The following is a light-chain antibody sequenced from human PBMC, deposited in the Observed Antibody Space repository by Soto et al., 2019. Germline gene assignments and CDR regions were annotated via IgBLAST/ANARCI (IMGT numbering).Light chain of an antibody. Sequence: QSVLTQPPSASGSPGQSVTISCTGTSTDVGGYNYVSWYQQHPGKAPKLMIFGVSKRPSGVPDRFYGSKFGNTASLTVSGLQAEDEAHYYCASYGGNNDLLFGGGTKLTVL. V-gene: IGLV2-8*01. CDR1: STDVGGYNY. CDR2: GVS. CDR3: ASYGGNNDLL. J-gene: IGLJ2*01.